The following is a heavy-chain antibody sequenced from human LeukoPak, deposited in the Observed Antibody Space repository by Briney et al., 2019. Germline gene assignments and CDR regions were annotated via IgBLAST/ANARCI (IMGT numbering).Heavy chain of an antibody. Sequence: SETLSLTCNVYGGSFSGYYWSWIRQPPGKGLQWIGEINHSGSTNYNPSLKSRVTISVDTSKNQFSLKVNSVTAADTAVYYCARSRDYLWGSYPPGAFDIWGQGTMVTVSS. J-gene: IGHJ3*02. CDR1: GGSFSGYY. CDR3: ARSRDYLWGSYPPGAFDI. V-gene: IGHV4-34*01. D-gene: IGHD3-16*02. CDR2: INHSGST.